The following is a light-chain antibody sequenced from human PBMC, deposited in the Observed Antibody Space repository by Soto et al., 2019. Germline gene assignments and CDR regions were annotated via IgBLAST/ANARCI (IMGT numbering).Light chain of an antibody. CDR1: QSISSW. J-gene: IGKJ1*01. V-gene: IGKV1-5*01. CDR2: DAS. Sequence: DIQMTQSPSTLSASVGDRVTITCRASQSISSWLAWYQQKPGKAPKLLIYDASSLESGVPSRFSGSXSXTEFTLTISSLQPDDFATYYCQQYNSYSGTFGQGTKVEIK. CDR3: QQYNSYSGT.